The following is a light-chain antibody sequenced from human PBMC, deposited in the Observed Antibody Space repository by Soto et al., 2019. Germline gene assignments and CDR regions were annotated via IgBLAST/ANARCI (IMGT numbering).Light chain of an antibody. CDR1: QSVSSSY. V-gene: IGKV3-15*01. CDR2: DSS. CDR3: QQYNNWPPIT. J-gene: IGKJ5*01. Sequence: PGERVTLSCRASQSVSSSYLTWYQQKPGQAPRLLISDSSTRATGIPARFSGSGSGTEFTLTISSLQSEDFAVYYCQQYNNWPPITFGQGTRLEIK.